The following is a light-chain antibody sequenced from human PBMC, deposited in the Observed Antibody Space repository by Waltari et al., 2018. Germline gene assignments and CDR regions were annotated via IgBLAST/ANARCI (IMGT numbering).Light chain of an antibody. V-gene: IGKV4-1*01. J-gene: IGKJ2*01. CDR2: WAS. CDR3: QQYGSSVMYT. CDR1: QSVLYSANNKNQ. Sequence: DIVMTQSPDSLAVSLGERATINCKSSQSVLYSANNKNQLAWYQQKPGQPPKLLIYWASTRESGVPDRFSGSGSGTDFTLTISRLEPEDFAVYYCQQYGSSVMYTFGQGTKLEIK.